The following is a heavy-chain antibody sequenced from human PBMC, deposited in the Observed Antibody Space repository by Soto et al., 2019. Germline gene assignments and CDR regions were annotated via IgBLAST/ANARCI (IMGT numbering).Heavy chain of an antibody. V-gene: IGHV4-39*01. J-gene: IGHJ4*02. D-gene: IGHD5-12*01. Sequence: SETLSLTCTVSGGSISSSSYYWGWIRQPPGKGLEWIGSIYYSGSTYYNPSLKSRVTISVDTSKNQFSLKLSSVTAADTAVYYCARHIKDGYHLDYWGQGTLVTVSS. CDR1: GGSISSSSYY. CDR3: ARHIKDGYHLDY. CDR2: IYYSGST.